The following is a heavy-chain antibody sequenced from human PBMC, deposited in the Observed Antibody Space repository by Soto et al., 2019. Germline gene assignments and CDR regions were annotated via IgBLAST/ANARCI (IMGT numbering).Heavy chain of an antibody. Sequence: EASVKVSCKASGYTLTSYDINWVRQATGQGLEWMGWMNPNSGNTGYAQKFQGRVTMTRNTSISTAYMELSSLRSEDTAVYYCARGHYDSSGYYYYYYGMDVWGQGTTVTVSS. CDR2: MNPNSGNT. CDR3: ARGHYDSSGYYYYYYGMDV. J-gene: IGHJ6*02. CDR1: GYTLTSYD. V-gene: IGHV1-8*01. D-gene: IGHD3-22*01.